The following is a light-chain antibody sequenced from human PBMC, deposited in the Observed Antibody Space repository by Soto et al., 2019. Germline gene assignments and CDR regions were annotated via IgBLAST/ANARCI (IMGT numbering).Light chain of an antibody. CDR3: QKHDVVPR. V-gene: IGKV1-33*01. CDR1: QDISNH. J-gene: IGKJ3*01. Sequence: DIQLTQSPSSLSASVGDRVTITCQASQDISNHLHWYQQKPGKAPNLLIYDASDLETGVPSRFSGGGSGTFFSFTINSLQPEYIATYYCQKHDVVPRVGPGTKVEIK. CDR2: DAS.